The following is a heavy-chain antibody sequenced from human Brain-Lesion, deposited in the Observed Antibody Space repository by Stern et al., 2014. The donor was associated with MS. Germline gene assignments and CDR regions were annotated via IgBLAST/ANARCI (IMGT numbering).Heavy chain of an antibody. CDR2: ITPFTGNT. D-gene: IGHD4-17*01. Sequence: QVQLVESGAEVKKTGSSVKVSCQASGNTFTNRYLHWVRQAPGQALEWMGWITPFTGNTNYAQNFQDRVIITMDRSMSTAYMGLSSLRSDDTAIYFCAEGGSYGFVYWGQGTLVTVSS. CDR3: AEGGSYGFVY. J-gene: IGHJ4*02. CDR1: GNTFTNRY. V-gene: IGHV1-45*02.